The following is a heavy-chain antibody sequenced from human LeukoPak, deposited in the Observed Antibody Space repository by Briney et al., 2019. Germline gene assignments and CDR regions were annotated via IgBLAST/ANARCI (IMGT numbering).Heavy chain of an antibody. Sequence: SETLPLTCAVYGGSFSGYYWSWIRQPPGKGLEWIGEINHSGSTNYNPSLKSRVTISVDTSKNQFSLKLSSVTAADTAVYYCARGSGYYYDSSGYYRNAFDIWGQGTMVTVSS. D-gene: IGHD3-22*01. J-gene: IGHJ3*02. CDR3: ARGSGYYYDSSGYYRNAFDI. CDR1: GGSFSGYY. V-gene: IGHV4-34*01. CDR2: INHSGST.